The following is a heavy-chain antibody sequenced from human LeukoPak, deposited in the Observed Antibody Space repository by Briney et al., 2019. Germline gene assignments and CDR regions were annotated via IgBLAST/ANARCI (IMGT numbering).Heavy chain of an antibody. CDR2: INPESGGT. CDR3: ARDGGRSTTLTTKNASDI. J-gene: IGHJ3*02. CDR1: GYTFTNYY. V-gene: IGHV1-2*02. D-gene: IGHD3-16*01. Sequence: ASVKVSCKASGYTFTNYYMHWVRQAPGQGLEWMGWINPESGGTNYAQKFQGRVTMTRDTSINTAHMDLGRLTSDDTAVYYCARDGGRSTTLTTKNASDIWGQGTMVTVSS.